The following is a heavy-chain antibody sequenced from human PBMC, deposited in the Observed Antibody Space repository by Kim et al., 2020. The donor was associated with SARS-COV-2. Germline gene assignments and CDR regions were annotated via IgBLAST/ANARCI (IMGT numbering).Heavy chain of an antibody. CDR3: AKDMWGFSWLFDY. D-gene: IGHD6-13*01. J-gene: IGHJ4*02. CDR2: ISANGGTT. Sequence: GGSLRLSCAASGFTFNNYALNWVRQAPGKGLEWVSSISANGGTTYYADSVKGRFTISRDNSKSMVYLQMSSLRVEDTAVYYCAKDMWGFSWLFDYWGQGVLVTVSS. V-gene: IGHV3-23*01. CDR1: GFTFNNYA.